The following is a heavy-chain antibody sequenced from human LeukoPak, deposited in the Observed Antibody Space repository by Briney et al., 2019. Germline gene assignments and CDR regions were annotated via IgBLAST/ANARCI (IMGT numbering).Heavy chain of an antibody. V-gene: IGHV3-7*01. CDR2: IKQDGSKK. D-gene: IGHD6-6*01. J-gene: IGHJ5*02. CDR3: ARDGIAARPTYSWFDP. Sequence: PGGSLRLSCVASGFPFSSYWMTWVRQAPGKGLEWVANIKQDGSKKSYVDSVKGRFTISRDNAKNSLYLQMNSLRAEDTAVYYCARDGIAARPTYSWFDPWGQGTLVTVSS. CDR1: GFPFSSYW.